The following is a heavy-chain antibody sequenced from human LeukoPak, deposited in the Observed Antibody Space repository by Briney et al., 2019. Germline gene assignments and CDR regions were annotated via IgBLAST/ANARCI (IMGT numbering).Heavy chain of an antibody. CDR3: VTSTGQQFIPYDY. V-gene: IGHV3-66*02. CDR2: IYGADAA. Sequence: GGSLRLSCPAYGFNVSSNYMTWIRQAPGKGLEWVSLIYGADAASYAESVRGRFMISRDNWKNTLFLQMNSLRVEDTAVYYCVTSTGQQFIPYDYWGQGTHVSVSS. D-gene: IGHD6-13*01. J-gene: IGHJ4*02. CDR1: GFNVSSNY.